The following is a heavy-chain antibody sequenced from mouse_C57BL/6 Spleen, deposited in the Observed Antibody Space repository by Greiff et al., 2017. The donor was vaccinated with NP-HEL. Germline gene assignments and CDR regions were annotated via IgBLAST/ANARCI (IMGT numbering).Heavy chain of an antibody. V-gene: IGHV1-80*01. CDR3: AINYYGSRDYAMDY. CDR2: IYPGDGDT. Sequence: VQLQQSGAELVKPGASVKISCKASGYAFSSYWMNWVKQRPGKGLEWIGQIYPGDGDTNYNGKFKGKATLTADKSSSTAYMQLSSLTSEDSAVYFCAINYYGSRDYAMDYWGQRTSVTVSS. CDR1: GYAFSSYW. J-gene: IGHJ4*01. D-gene: IGHD1-1*01.